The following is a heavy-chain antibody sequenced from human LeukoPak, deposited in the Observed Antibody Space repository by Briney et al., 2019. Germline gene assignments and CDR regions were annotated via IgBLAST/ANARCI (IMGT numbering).Heavy chain of an antibody. J-gene: IGHJ6*02. D-gene: IGHD6-6*01. CDR3: ASLYSSSAFYYYYGMDV. Sequence: PSETLSLTCAVYGGSFSGYYWSWIRQPPGKGLEWIREINHSGSTNYNPSLKSRVTISVDTSKNQFSLKLSSVTAADTAVYYCASLYSSSAFYYYYGMDVWGQGTTVTVSS. CDR1: GGSFSGYY. CDR2: INHSGST. V-gene: IGHV4-34*01.